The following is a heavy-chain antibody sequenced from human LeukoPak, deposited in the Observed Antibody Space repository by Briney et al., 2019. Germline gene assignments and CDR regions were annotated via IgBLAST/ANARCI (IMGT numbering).Heavy chain of an antibody. V-gene: IGHV3-21*01. CDR3: ARSLEVDP. Sequence: PGGSLRLSCAASGFTFSSSTMNWVRQAPGKELEWVSSISSSSSSINYADSVRGRFTISRDNAKNSLYLQMSSLRVEDTAVYYCARSLEVDPWGQGTLVTVSS. CDR2: ISSSSSSI. CDR1: GFTFSSST. J-gene: IGHJ5*02.